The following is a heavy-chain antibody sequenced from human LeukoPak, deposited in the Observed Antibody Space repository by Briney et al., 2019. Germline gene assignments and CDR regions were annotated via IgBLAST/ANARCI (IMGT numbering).Heavy chain of an antibody. D-gene: IGHD4-17*01. V-gene: IGHV3-23*01. CDR1: GFPFSAST. J-gene: IGHJ5*02. Sequence: GGSLRLSCAASGFPFSASTMTWVRQAPGKGLEWVSHILSTGTTYYADSMRGRFTISRDNSKNTLYLLMTSLRADDTAVYYCATVKYDYGDPVGWFDPWGQGTLVTVSS. CDR2: ILSTGTT. CDR3: ATVKYDYGDPVGWFDP.